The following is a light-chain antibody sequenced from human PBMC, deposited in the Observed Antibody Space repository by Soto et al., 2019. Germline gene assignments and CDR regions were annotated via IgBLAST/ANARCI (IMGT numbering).Light chain of an antibody. Sequence: QSALTQPASVSASPGQSITISCTGTSSDVAGYDYVSWYQQHPGKAPKLMIYEVSNRPLGVSNRFSGSKSGNTASLTISGLQAEDEADYYCTSYTTSGTWVFGGGTKLTVL. CDR2: EVS. V-gene: IGLV2-14*01. CDR1: SSDVAGYDY. CDR3: TSYTTSGTWV. J-gene: IGLJ3*02.